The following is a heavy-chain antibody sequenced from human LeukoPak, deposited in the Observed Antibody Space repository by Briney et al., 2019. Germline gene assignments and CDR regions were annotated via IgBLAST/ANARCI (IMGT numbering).Heavy chain of an antibody. CDR3: ARSTGFYTTYYMDV. D-gene: IGHD3-22*01. CDR1: GGSFSGYY. CDR2: INHSGST. J-gene: IGHJ6*03. Sequence: SETLSLTCAVYGGSFSGYYWSWIRQPPGKGLEWIGEINHSGSTNYNPSLKGRVTISVDTSNNHFSLRLSSVTAADTAVYYCARSTGFYTTYYMDVWGKGTTVTVSS. V-gene: IGHV4-34*01.